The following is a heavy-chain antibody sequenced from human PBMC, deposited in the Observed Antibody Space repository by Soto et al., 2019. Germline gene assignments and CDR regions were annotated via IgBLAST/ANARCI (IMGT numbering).Heavy chain of an antibody. V-gene: IGHV3-48*01. Sequence: PGGSKRLSCAASGFPFISYTLNWVRTPTGKWLEWVSYISSSSSTIYYADSVKGRFTISRDNAKNSLYLQMNSLRAEDTAVYYCARDLPSIVGALGAVYYYYGMDVWGQGTTVTVSS. CDR2: ISSSSSTI. CDR3: ARDLPSIVGALGAVYYYYGMDV. J-gene: IGHJ6*02. D-gene: IGHD1-26*01. CDR1: GFPFISYT.